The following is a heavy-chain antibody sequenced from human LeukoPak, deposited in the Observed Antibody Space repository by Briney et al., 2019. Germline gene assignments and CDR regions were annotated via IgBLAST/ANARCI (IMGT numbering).Heavy chain of an antibody. CDR1: GGSFSGYY. CDR3: ARHEGTGYYYMDV. J-gene: IGHJ6*03. V-gene: IGHV4-34*01. Sequence: SETLSLTCAVYGGSFSGYYWSWIRQPPGKGLEWIGEINHSGSTNYNPSLKSRVTISVDTSKNQFSLKLSSVTAADTAVYYCARHEGTGYYYMDVWGKGTTVTISS. CDR2: INHSGST.